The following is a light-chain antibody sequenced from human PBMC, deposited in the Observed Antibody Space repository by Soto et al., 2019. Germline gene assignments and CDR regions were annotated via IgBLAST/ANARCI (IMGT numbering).Light chain of an antibody. CDR2: DAS. CDR1: QSVSGY. V-gene: IGKV3-11*01. Sequence: EIVMTQSPVTLSLSPVERATLSCMASQSVSGYLAWYQQKPCQAPRLLIYDASTRATGIPARFSGRGSGTDFTLTISSLEPEDFALYYCQQYDRPPITFGQGTRLEI. CDR3: QQYDRPPIT. J-gene: IGKJ5*01.